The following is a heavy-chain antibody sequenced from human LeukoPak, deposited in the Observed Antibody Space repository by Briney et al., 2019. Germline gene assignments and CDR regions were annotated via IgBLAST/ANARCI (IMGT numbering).Heavy chain of an antibody. V-gene: IGHV5-51*01. CDR3: ARSDSSSSADY. CDR1: GYRFSNYW. CDR2: IYPGDSDA. Sequence: GESLKISCKGSGYRFSNYWIAWVRQMPGKGLEWMGIIYPGDSDARYSPSFQGQVTISADESISTAYLQWSSLKASDTAMYYCARSDSSSSADYWGQGTLVTVSS. D-gene: IGHD6-6*01. J-gene: IGHJ4*02.